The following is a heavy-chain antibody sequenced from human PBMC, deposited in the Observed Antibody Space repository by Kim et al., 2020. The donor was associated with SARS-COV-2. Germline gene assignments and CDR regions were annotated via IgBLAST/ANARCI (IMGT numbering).Heavy chain of an antibody. CDR2: IKVDGSET. Sequence: GGSLRLSCTASGFTFSTYWMNWVRQAPGKGLEWVASIKVDGSETYYVDSVKGRFTISRDNAKSSLYLQMNSLRAEDTAVYYCARERWIQLSDHSYYYYGLEVWGQGTTVTV. V-gene: IGHV3-7*03. CDR3: ARERWIQLSDHSYYYYGLEV. CDR1: GFTFSTYW. D-gene: IGHD5-18*01. J-gene: IGHJ6*02.